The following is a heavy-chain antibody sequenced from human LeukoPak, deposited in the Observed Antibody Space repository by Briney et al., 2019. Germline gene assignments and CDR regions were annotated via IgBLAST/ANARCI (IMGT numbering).Heavy chain of an antibody. J-gene: IGHJ4*02. D-gene: IGHD2-2*01. V-gene: IGHV3-23*01. CDR1: GFTFSKFA. CDR3: TRDHITSWQIDF. CDR2: VDSSGAYT. Sequence: GGSLRLSCAASGFTFSKFAMSWVRQAPGKGLEWVSAVDSSGAYTYYADSVKGRFTISRDNSKNTVSLQMNSLRVEDTAVYYCTRDHITSWQIDFWGQGTMVTVSS.